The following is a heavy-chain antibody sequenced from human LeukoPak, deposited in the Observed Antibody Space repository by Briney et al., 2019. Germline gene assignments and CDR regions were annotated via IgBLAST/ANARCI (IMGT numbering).Heavy chain of an antibody. CDR2: IWYDGSNK. CDR1: GFTFSSYG. V-gene: IGHV3-33*01. J-gene: IGHJ4*02. Sequence: GGSLRLSCAASGFTFSSYGMHWVRQAPGKGLEWVAVIWYDGSNKYYADSVKGRFTISRDNSKNTLYLQMNSLRAEDTAVYYCARDPSSWSSSLNDYWGQGTLVTVSS. CDR3: ARDPSSWSSSLNDY. D-gene: IGHD6-13*01.